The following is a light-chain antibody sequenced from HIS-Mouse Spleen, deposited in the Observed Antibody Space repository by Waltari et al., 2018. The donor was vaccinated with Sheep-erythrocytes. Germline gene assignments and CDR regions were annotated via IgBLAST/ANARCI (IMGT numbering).Light chain of an antibody. CDR2: EGS. CDR3: CSYAGSSTPWV. V-gene: IGLV2-23*01. Sequence: QSALTQPASVSGSPGQSITISCTGTSSDVWSYNLFSWYQQHPGKAPKLMIYEGSKRPSGVSNRFSGSKSGNTASLTISGLQAEDEADYYCCSYAGSSTPWVFGGGTKLTVL. CDR1: SSDVWSYNL. J-gene: IGLJ3*02.